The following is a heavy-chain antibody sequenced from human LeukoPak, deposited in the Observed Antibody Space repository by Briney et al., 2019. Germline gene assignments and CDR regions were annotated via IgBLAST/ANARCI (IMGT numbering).Heavy chain of an antibody. Sequence: PSETLSLTCTVSGGSISSYYWSWVRQPPGKGLEWVGCIYYSGSTNYNPSLKSRVTISVDTSKNQFSLKLSSVTAADTAVYYCARHHLYYDILTGAIDPWGQGTLVTVSS. CDR1: GGSISSYY. CDR3: ARHHLYYDILTGAIDP. V-gene: IGHV4-59*08. CDR2: IYYSGST. J-gene: IGHJ5*02. D-gene: IGHD3-9*01.